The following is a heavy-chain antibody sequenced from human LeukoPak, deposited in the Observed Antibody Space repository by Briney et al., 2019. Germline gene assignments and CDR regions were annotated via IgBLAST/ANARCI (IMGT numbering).Heavy chain of an antibody. CDR1: GGTFSSYA. Sequence: GASVEVSCKASGGTFSSYAISWVRQAPGQGLEWMGGIIPIFGTANYAQKFQGRVTITADESTSTAYMELSSLRSEDTAVYYCARDIGDIVVVPAAQEDYWGQGTLVTVSS. CDR2: IIPIFGTA. CDR3: ARDIGDIVVVPAAQEDY. D-gene: IGHD2-2*01. J-gene: IGHJ4*02. V-gene: IGHV1-69*13.